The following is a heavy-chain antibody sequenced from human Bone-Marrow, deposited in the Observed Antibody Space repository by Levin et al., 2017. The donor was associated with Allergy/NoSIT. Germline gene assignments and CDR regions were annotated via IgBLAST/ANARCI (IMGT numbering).Heavy chain of an antibody. D-gene: IGHD4-17*01. Sequence: RGESLKISCAASGFTFRSYAMHWVRQAPGKGLDWVSGISGSGGITYYADSVKGRFTISRDNSKNTMYVQMNSLRAEDTAVYYCAREPYGDYVFDSWGQGTLVTVSS. J-gene: IGHJ4*02. V-gene: IGHV3-23*01. CDR3: AREPYGDYVFDS. CDR2: ISGSGGIT. CDR1: GFTFRSYA.